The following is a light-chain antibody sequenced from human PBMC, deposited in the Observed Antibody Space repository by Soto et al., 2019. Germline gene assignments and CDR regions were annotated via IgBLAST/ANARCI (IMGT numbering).Light chain of an antibody. V-gene: IGKV1-9*01. CDR3: QQSYSSPWT. CDR2: AAS. Sequence: DIQLTQSPSFLSASVGDRVTITCRASQGISSYLAWYQQKPGKAPKLLIYAASTLQSGVPSRFSGSGSGTDFTLTISSLQREDFATYVCQQSYSSPWTFGQGTKV. J-gene: IGKJ1*01. CDR1: QGISSY.